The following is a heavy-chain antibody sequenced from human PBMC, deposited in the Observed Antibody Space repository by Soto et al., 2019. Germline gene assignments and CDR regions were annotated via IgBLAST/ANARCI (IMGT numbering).Heavy chain of an antibody. CDR1: GGSFSDYY. Sequence: PSETLSLTCAVYGGSFSDYYWSWIRQPPGKGLEWIGEINQSGSTSYNPSLKSRVTISVDTPKNQFSLKVTSVTAEDTAVYYCAKDLDPGTLPIAARRLGYYYGMDVWGQGTTVTVSS. J-gene: IGHJ6*02. D-gene: IGHD6-6*01. CDR2: INQSGST. V-gene: IGHV4-34*01. CDR3: AKDLDPGTLPIAARRLGYYYGMDV.